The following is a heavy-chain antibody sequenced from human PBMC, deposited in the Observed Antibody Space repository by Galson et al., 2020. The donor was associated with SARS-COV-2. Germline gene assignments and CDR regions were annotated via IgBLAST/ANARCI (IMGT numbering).Heavy chain of an antibody. J-gene: IGHJ4*02. V-gene: IGHV1-2*02. D-gene: IGHD3-10*01. CDR1: GYTFTGYY. Sequence: ASVKVSCKASGYTFTGYYIHWVRQAPGQGLEWMGWINPNSGGTNYLQKFQGRVTMTTDTSISTAYMEVSRLRSDDTAVYYCANAVYDSGSYYLRYWGQGTLVTVSS. CDR3: ANAVYDSGSYYLRY. CDR2: INPNSGGT.